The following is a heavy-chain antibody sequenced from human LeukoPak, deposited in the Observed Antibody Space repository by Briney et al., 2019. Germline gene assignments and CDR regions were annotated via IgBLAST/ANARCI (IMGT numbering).Heavy chain of an antibody. CDR3: ARSRGNTMVRGVIDY. D-gene: IGHD3-10*01. CDR1: GFTFSSYD. Sequence: GGSLRLSCAASGFTFSSYDMHWVRQATGKGLEWVSAIGTAGDTYYPGSVKGRFTISRENAKNSLYLQMNSLRAGDTAVYYCARSRGNTMVRGVIDYWGQGTLVTVSS. J-gene: IGHJ4*02. CDR2: IGTAGDT. V-gene: IGHV3-13*01.